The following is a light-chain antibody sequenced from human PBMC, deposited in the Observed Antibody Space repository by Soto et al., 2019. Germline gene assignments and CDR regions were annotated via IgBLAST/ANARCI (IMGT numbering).Light chain of an antibody. CDR2: DAS. CDR1: QDISNY. Sequence: DIQMTQSPSSLSASVGDRVTITCQASQDISNYLNWYQQKPGKAPKLLIYDASNLETGVPSRFSGSGSGTDFTFSISSLHLEDIATYYCQQYDKRPPLTFGGGTKAEIK. J-gene: IGKJ4*01. CDR3: QQYDKRPPLT. V-gene: IGKV1-33*01.